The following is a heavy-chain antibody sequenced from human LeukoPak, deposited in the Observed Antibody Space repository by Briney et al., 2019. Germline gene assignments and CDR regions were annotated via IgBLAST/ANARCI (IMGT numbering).Heavy chain of an antibody. CDR3: ARLSGGGGNLLDS. J-gene: IGHJ4*02. Sequence: SETLSLTCSVSGGSISTGGYYWSWIRQPPGKGLEWIGYISYSGGTYYNPSLKSRVSISVDTSKSQFSLKMSSVTAADTAVYYCARLSGGGGNLLDSWGQGALLTVSS. CDR1: GGSISTGGYY. CDR2: ISYSGGT. D-gene: IGHD4-23*01. V-gene: IGHV4-30-4*02.